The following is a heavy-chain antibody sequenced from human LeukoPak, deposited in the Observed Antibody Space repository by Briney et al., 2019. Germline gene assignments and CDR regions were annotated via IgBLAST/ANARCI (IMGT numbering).Heavy chain of an antibody. D-gene: IGHD1-1*01. Sequence: SETLSLTCTVSGGSIISSTHYWGWIRQPPGKGLEWIGSIYYSGSTYYNPSLKSRVTISVDTSKNQFSLRLSSVTAADTAVYYCARHQGPGTTIDYWGQGTLVTVSS. V-gene: IGHV4-39*01. CDR2: IYYSGST. CDR1: GGSIISSTHY. J-gene: IGHJ4*02. CDR3: ARHQGPGTTIDY.